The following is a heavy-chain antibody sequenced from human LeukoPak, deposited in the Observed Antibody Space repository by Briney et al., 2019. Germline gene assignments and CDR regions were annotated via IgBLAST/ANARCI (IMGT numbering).Heavy chain of an antibody. J-gene: IGHJ3*02. CDR3: ARLSITMVRGLGSDAFDI. V-gene: IGHV3-30-3*01. CDR1: GFTFSSYA. CDR2: ISYDGSNK. D-gene: IGHD3-10*01. Sequence: GRSLRLSCAASGFTFSSYAMHWVRQAPGKGLEWVAVISYDGSNKYYADSVKGRFTISRDNSKNTLYLQMNSLRAEDTAVYYCARLSITMVRGLGSDAFDIWGQGTMVTVSS.